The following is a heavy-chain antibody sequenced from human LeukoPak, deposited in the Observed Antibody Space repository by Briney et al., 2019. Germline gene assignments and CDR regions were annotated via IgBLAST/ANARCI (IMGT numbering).Heavy chain of an antibody. V-gene: IGHV3-9*01. CDR2: ISWNSGSI. CDR1: GFTFDDYA. CDR3: AKTRRDGYNDAFDI. J-gene: IGHJ3*02. Sequence: GRSLRLSCAASGFTFDDYAMHWVRQAPGKGLEWVSGISWNSGSISYADSVKGRFTISRDNAKNSLYLQMNSLRAEDTALYYCAKTRRDGYNDAFDIWGQGTMVTVSS. D-gene: IGHD5-24*01.